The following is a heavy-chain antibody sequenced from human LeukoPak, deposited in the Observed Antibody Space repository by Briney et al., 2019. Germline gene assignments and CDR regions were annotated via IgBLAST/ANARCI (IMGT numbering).Heavy chain of an antibody. J-gene: IGHJ3*02. V-gene: IGHV1-8*03. CDR1: GYTFTSYD. CDR2: MNPNSGNT. CDR3: ARGIPYYSSSSGGAFDI. D-gene: IGHD6-6*01. Sequence: GASAKVSCKASGYTFTSYDINWVRQATGQGLEWMGWMNPNSGNTGYAQKFQGRVTITRNTSISTAYMELSSLRSEDTAVYYCARGIPYYSSSSGGAFDIWGQGTMVTVSS.